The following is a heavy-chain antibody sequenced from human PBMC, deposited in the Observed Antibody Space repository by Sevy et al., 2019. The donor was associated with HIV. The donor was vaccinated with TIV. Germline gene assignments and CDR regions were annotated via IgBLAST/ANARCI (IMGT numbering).Heavy chain of an antibody. V-gene: IGHV5-10-1*01. D-gene: IGHD6-6*01. CDR1: GYSFTSYW. CDR3: ARPRADYYYGMDV. CDR2: IDSSDPYT. J-gene: IGHJ6*02. Sequence: GESLKISCKGSGYSFTSYWISWVRQMPGKGLEWRGRIDSSDPYTNYSPSFQGHVTISADKSIRNAYLQWSSLKASDTATYYCARPRADYYYGMDVWGQGTTVTVSS.